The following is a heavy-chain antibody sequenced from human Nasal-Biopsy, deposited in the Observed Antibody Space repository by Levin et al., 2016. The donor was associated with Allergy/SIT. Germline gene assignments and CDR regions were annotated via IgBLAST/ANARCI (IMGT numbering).Heavy chain of an antibody. Sequence: GESLKISCKAFGYTFTDYWIAWVRQMPGKGLEWMGAIYPDDADARYGPSFQGQVTISVDKSITTAYLQWTSLKASDTAMYFCVRRRSGIEDPGAMAWFDPWGQGTQVTVSS. CDR2: IYPDDADA. D-gene: IGHD2-2*01. J-gene: IGHJ5*02. V-gene: IGHV5-51*01. CDR1: GYTFTDYW. CDR3: VRRRSGIEDPGAMAWFDP.